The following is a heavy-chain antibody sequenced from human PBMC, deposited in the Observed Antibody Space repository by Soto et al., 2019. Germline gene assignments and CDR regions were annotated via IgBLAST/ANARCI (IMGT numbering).Heavy chain of an antibody. CDR3: ARDSSKYTYGSFYFDY. Sequence: PGGSLRLSCAASGFTFSNYGINWVRQAPGRGLEWISFISYSSATIHYADSVRGRFTISRDNANNSLYLEMSSLRDEDTAVYFCARDSSKYTYGSFYFDYWSQGTLVTVSS. D-gene: IGHD5-18*01. V-gene: IGHV3-48*02. CDR1: GFTFSNYG. CDR2: ISYSSATI. J-gene: IGHJ4*02.